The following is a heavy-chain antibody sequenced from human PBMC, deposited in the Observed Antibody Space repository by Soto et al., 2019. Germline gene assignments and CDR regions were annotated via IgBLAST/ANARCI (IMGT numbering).Heavy chain of an antibody. CDR2: IIPIFGTA. CDR1: GGTFSSYA. V-gene: IGHV1-69*13. J-gene: IGHJ6*02. CDR3: ARLREKTYYYDSSGYHEHYYYYGMDV. Sequence: GASVKVSCKASGGTFSSYAISWVRQAPGQGLEWMGGIIPIFGTANYAQKFQGRVTITADESTSTAYMELSSLRSEDTAVYYCARLREKTYYYDSSGYHEHYYYYGMDVWGQGTTVTVSS. D-gene: IGHD3-22*01.